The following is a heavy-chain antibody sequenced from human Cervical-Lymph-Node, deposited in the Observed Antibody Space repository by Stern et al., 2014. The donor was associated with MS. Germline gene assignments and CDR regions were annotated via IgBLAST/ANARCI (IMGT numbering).Heavy chain of an antibody. V-gene: IGHV3-13*01. CDR2: IGTAGDT. CDR3: ARGNGYCSGGSCYWFDP. D-gene: IGHD2-15*01. CDR1: GFTFSSYD. J-gene: IGHJ5*02. Sequence: VQLVESGGGLVQPGGSLRLSCAASGFTFSSYDMHWVRPATGKGLEWVSAIGTAGDTYYPGSVKGRFTISRENAKNSLYLQMNSLRAGDTAVYYCARGNGYCSGGSCYWFDPWGQGTLVTVSS.